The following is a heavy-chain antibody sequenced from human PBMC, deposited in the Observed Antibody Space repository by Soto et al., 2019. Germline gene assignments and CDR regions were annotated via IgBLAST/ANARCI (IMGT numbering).Heavy chain of an antibody. CDR1: GFTFSSYA. CDR3: AKDTRYADYVMWFGF. V-gene: IGHV3-23*01. J-gene: IGHJ5*01. Sequence: EVHLLESGGGLVQPGGSLRLSCTASGFTFSSYAMTWVRQAPGRGLEGVSGITASGGRTFYADSVKGRFTISRDNSRSTLYLQMNSLRAEDTAVYYCAKDTRYADYVMWFGFWGQGTLVTVSS. D-gene: IGHD4-17*01. CDR2: ITASGGRT.